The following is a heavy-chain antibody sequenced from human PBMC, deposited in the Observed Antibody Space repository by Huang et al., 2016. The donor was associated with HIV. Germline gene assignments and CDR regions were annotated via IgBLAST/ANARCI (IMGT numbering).Heavy chain of an antibody. CDR2: ICPGDSDT. D-gene: IGHD2-2*01. Sequence: EVQLVQSGAVVKKPGESLKISCKGSGYTFNGYWIGWVRQMSGKGLEWMGIICPGDSDTTYSPAFQGQVTISADKSISTAYLQWSGLKASDTAMYYCARQGVGDFVVEPTGLGAFDIWGQGTMVTVSS. CDR1: GYTFNGYW. J-gene: IGHJ3*02. CDR3: ARQGVGDFVVEPTGLGAFDI. V-gene: IGHV5-51*01.